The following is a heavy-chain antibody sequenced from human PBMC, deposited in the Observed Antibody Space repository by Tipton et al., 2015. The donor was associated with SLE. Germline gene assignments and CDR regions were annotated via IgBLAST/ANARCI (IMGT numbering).Heavy chain of an antibody. V-gene: IGHV4-39*07. CDR3: ARGGDYGGYAFDI. D-gene: IGHD4-23*01. J-gene: IGHJ3*02. Sequence: TLSLTCTVSGGSISSGGYYWSWIRQPPGKGLEWIGEINHSGSANYNPSLKSRVTISVDTSKNQFSLKLSSVTAADTAVYYCARGGDYGGYAFDIWGQGTMGTVAS. CDR1: GGSISSGGYY. CDR2: INHSGSA.